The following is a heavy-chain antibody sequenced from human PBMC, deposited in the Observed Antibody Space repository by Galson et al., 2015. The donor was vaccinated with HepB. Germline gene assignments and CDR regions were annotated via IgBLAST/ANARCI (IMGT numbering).Heavy chain of an antibody. J-gene: IGHJ5*02. D-gene: IGHD6-19*01. Sequence: SVKVSCKASGYTFTNYGISWVRQAPGQGLEWMGWISVYNGNKEYAQNLQGRVTMTTDTSTSAAYMELRSLRSDDTALYYCARDKGAVAGYIGLWGQGTLVTVSS. CDR2: ISVYNGNK. V-gene: IGHV1-18*04. CDR1: GYTFTNYG. CDR3: ARDKGAVAGYIGL.